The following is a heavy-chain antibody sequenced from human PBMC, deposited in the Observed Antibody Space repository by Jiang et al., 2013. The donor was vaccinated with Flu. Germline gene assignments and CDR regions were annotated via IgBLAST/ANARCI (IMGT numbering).Heavy chain of an antibody. D-gene: IGHD5-12*01. Sequence: KPTQTLTLTCSFSGFSFSTSGVGVGWIRQPPGKALEWLGIIYWDHDKRYSPSLKRGLTITKDTSKNQVVLTMTNVDPVDTATYYCAHRSLATIRGQGTLVTVSS. CDR2: IYWDHDK. CDR1: GFSFSTSGVG. V-gene: IGHV2-5*06. CDR3: AHRSLATI. J-gene: IGHJ4*02.